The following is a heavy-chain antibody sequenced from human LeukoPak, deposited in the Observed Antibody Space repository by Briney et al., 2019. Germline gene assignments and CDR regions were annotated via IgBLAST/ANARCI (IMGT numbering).Heavy chain of an antibody. CDR3: ARGRRYSSGWYGYFQH. Sequence: KASQTLSLTCTVSGGSISSGGYYWSWIRQHPGKGLEWIGYIYYSGSTNYNPSLKSRVTISVDTSKNQFSLKLSSVTAADTAVYYCARGRRYSSGWYGYFQHWGQGTLVTVSS. D-gene: IGHD6-19*01. V-gene: IGHV4-31*03. J-gene: IGHJ1*01. CDR2: IYYSGST. CDR1: GGSISSGGYY.